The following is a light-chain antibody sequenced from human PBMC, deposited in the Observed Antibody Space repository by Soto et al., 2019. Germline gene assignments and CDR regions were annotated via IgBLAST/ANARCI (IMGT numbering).Light chain of an antibody. V-gene: IGKV1-5*01. CDR2: DAS. J-gene: IGKJ5*01. CDR1: QTINSW. Sequence: DIQMTQSPSTLSASVGDRVTITCRASQTINSWLAWYQQKPGKAPKVLIFDASSLKSGVPSRFSGSGAGTDFTLTINSLQPEDFATYYCQQSYSVPITFGQGTRLEIK. CDR3: QQSYSVPIT.